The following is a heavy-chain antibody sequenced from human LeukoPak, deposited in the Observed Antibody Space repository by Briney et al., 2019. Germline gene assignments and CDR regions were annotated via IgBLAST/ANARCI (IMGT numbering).Heavy chain of an antibody. J-gene: IGHJ3*02. V-gene: IGHV4-34*01. CDR1: GGSFSGCY. CDR2: INHSGST. CDR3: ARERKYYDILTGHQPYAFDI. D-gene: IGHD3-9*01. Sequence: PSETLSLTCAVYGGSFSGCYWSWIRQPPGKGLEWIGEINHSGSTNYNPSLKSRVTISVDTSKNQFSLKLSSVTAADTAVYYCARERKYYDILTGHQPYAFDIWGQGTMVTVSS.